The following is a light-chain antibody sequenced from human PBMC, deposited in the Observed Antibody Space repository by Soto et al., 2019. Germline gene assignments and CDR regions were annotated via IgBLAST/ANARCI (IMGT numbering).Light chain of an antibody. CDR2: AAS. CDR1: QGISSY. CDR3: QQLNSYLIT. Sequence: DIQLTQSPSFLSASVGDRVTITCRASQGISSYLAWYQQKPGKAPKLLIYAASTLQSGVPSRFSGSGSGTEFTLTISCLQPEDFATYYCQQLNSYLITFGQGTRLEIK. J-gene: IGKJ5*01. V-gene: IGKV1-9*01.